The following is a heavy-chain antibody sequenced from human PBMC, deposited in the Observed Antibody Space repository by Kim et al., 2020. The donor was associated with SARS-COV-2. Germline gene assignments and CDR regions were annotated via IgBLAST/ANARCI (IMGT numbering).Heavy chain of an antibody. CDR2: IKQDGSEK. CDR3: ARSGYSYGYKYYYYGMDV. V-gene: IGHV3-7*01. Sequence: GGSLRLSCAASGFTFSSYWMSWVRQAPGKGLEWVANIKQDGSEKYYVDSVKGRFTISRDNAKNSLYLQMNSMRAEDTAVYYCARSGYSYGYKYYYYGMDVRGQGHTVTVSS. D-gene: IGHD5-18*01. J-gene: IGHJ6*02. CDR1: GFTFSSYW.